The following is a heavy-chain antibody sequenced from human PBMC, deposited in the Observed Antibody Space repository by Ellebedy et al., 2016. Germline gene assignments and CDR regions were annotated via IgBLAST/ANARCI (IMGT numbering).Heavy chain of an antibody. CDR3: ARETAYGSGTDY. D-gene: IGHD3-10*01. V-gene: IGHV3-30*03. CDR2: ISYDGRNT. J-gene: IGHJ4*02. Sequence: GESLKISXAASGYTFSRYGMHWVRQAPGKGLEWVAVISYDGRNTYYEDSVKGRFTISRDNSKNTLFLEMNSLRPEDTAVYYCARETAYGSGTDYWGQGTLVTVSS. CDR1: GYTFSRYG.